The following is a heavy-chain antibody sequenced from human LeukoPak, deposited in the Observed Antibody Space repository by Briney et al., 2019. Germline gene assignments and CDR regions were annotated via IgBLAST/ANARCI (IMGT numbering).Heavy chain of an antibody. CDR2: IDWDDDK. Sequence: SGPALVKPTQTLTLTCTFSGFSLSTSGMCVNWIRQPPGKALEWLGRIDWDDDKYYSISLKTRLTISKDTSKNQVVLTMTNVDPVDTATYYCARIWAGPDYFDYWGQGTLVTVSS. V-gene: IGHV2-70*11. CDR1: GFSLSTSGMC. CDR3: ARIWAGPDYFDY. J-gene: IGHJ4*02.